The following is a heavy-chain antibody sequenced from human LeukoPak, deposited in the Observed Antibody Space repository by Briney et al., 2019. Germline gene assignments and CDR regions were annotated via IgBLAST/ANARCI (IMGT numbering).Heavy chain of an antibody. CDR1: GGSISSSSYF. Sequence: PSETLSLTCTVSGGSISSSSYFWGWIRQPPGKGLEWIGCIYYSGDTHYNPSLKSRRVTISVDTSKNQFSLRLSSVTAADTAVYYCARHQWHYYYYMGVWGKGSTVTVSS. CDR3: ARHQWHYYYYMGV. D-gene: IGHD6-19*01. J-gene: IGHJ6*03. CDR2: IYYSGDT. V-gene: IGHV4-39*01.